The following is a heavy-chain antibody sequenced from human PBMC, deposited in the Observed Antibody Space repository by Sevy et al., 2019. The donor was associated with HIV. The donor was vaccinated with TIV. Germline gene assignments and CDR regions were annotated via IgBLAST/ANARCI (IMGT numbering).Heavy chain of an antibody. CDR2: IFHTGKT. CDR3: AKIYDY. J-gene: IGHJ4*02. V-gene: IGHV4-39*01. CDR1: GDSISKIGNY. Sequence: SDTLSLTCSVSGDSISKIGNYWGWVRQPPGERLEWIGDIFHTGKTNYNPSLKSRVTISLDTSKNQFSLKLSSVTAADTAVYYCAKIYDYWGPGALVTVSS. D-gene: IGHD3-3*01.